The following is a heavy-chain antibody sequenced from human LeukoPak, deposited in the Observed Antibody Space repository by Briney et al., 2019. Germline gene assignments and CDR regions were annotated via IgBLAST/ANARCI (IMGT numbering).Heavy chain of an antibody. Sequence: SETLSLTCAVYGGSFSGYYWSWIRQPPGKGLEWIGEINHSGSTNYNPSLKSRVTISVDTSKNQFSLKLSSVTAADTAVYYCARHYDYVWGSYRYEDYWGRGTLVTVSS. V-gene: IGHV4-34*01. D-gene: IGHD3-16*02. CDR3: ARHYDYVWGSYRYEDY. CDR1: GGSFSGYY. CDR2: INHSGST. J-gene: IGHJ4*02.